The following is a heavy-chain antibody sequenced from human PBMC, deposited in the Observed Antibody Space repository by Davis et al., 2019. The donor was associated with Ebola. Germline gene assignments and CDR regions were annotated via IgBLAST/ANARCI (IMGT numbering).Heavy chain of an antibody. Sequence: PGGSLRLSCAASGFTFSSYWMSWVRQAPGKGLEWVANIKQDGSEKYYVDSVKCRFTISRDNAKNSLYLQMNSLRAEDTAVYYCARVALRYFDWTPRAHVDAFDIWGQGTMVTVSS. CDR2: IKQDGSEK. CDR3: ARVALRYFDWTPRAHVDAFDI. D-gene: IGHD3-9*01. V-gene: IGHV3-7*01. J-gene: IGHJ3*02. CDR1: GFTFSSYW.